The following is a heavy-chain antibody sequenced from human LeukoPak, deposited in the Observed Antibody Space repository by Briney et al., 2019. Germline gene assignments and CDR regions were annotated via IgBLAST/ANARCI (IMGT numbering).Heavy chain of an antibody. CDR2: MNPNSGNT. J-gene: IGHJ6*03. V-gene: IGHV1-8*03. Sequence: GASVKVSCKASGYTFTSYDINWVRQATGQGLEWMGWMNPNSGNTGYAQKFQGRVTITRNTSISTAYMELSSLRSEDTAVYYCARARRDVRPYYYYYYMDVWGKGTTVTVSS. CDR3: ARARRDVRPYYYYYYMDV. CDR1: GYTFTSYD.